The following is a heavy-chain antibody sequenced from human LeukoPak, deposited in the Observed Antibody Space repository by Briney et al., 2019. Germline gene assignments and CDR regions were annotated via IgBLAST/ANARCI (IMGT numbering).Heavy chain of an antibody. CDR2: ISISGPTI. CDR3: ARGAQNEWERLFDY. CDR1: GFTFSSSW. Sequence: GGSLRLSCTVSGFTFSSSWMSWVRQAPGKGLEWISYISISGPTIYYADSVKGRFTISRDNAKNSLYLQMNSLRAEDTAVYYCARGAQNEWERLFDYWGQGTLVTVSS. V-gene: IGHV3-48*04. J-gene: IGHJ4*02. D-gene: IGHD1-26*01.